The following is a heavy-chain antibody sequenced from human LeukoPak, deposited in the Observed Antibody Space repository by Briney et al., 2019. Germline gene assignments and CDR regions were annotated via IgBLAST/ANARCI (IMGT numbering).Heavy chain of an antibody. CDR3: ARAGEYSSSSRSL. J-gene: IGHJ4*02. V-gene: IGHV4-39*01. D-gene: IGHD6-6*01. CDR2: IYYSGST. CDR1: GGSISSSSYY. Sequence: SETLSLTCTVSGGSISSSSYYWGWIRQPPGKGLEWIGSIYYSGSTYYNPSLKSRVTISVDTSKNQFSLKLSSVTAADTAVYYCARAGEYSSSSRSLWGQGTLVTVSS.